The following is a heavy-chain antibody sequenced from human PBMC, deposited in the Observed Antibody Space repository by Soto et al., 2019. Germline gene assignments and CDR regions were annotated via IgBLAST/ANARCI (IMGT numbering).Heavy chain of an antibody. J-gene: IGHJ4*02. CDR1: GGSISSGDYY. CDR2: IYYSGST. CDR3: ARAFDPHTIFGVVYYFDY. Sequence: SETLSLTCTVSGGSISSGDYYWSWIRQPPGKGLEWIGYIYYSGSTYYNPSLKSRVTISVDTSKNQFSLKLSSVTAADTAVYYCARAFDPHTIFGVVYYFDYWGQGTLVTVSS. D-gene: IGHD3-3*01. V-gene: IGHV4-30-4*01.